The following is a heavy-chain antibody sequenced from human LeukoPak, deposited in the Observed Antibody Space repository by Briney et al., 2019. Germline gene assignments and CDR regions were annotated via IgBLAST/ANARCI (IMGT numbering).Heavy chain of an antibody. CDR3: ARGDFGETNTAFDV. J-gene: IGHJ3*01. Sequence: GASVKVSCKASGYTFTGYYVHWVRQAPGQGLEWMGWINPNSATTNYAQRLQGRVTFTRDTSLSVAYMELSSLTSEDAAVYFCARGDFGETNTAFDVWGQGTLVAVSS. D-gene: IGHD4-17*01. CDR1: GYTFTGYY. CDR2: INPNSATT. V-gene: IGHV1-8*03.